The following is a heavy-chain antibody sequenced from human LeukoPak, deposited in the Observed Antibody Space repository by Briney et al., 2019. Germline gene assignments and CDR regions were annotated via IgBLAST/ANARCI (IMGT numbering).Heavy chain of an antibody. J-gene: IGHJ4*02. V-gene: IGHV1-18*01. D-gene: IGHD3-9*01. CDR2: ISGYNGNT. CDR1: GYTFTIYG. Sequence: GASVTVSCKASGYTFTIYGVSWVRQAPGKGLEWMGWISGYNGNTNYAQKFQGRVTMTTEIFTSTAYMELRSLRSDDTAAYYCARALYGDILTGMPQPYYFDYWGQGTLVTVSS. CDR3: ARALYGDILTGMPQPYYFDY.